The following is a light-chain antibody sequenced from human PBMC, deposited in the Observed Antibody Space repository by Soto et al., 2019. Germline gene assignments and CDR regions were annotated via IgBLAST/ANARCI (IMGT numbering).Light chain of an antibody. Sequence: QSALTQPRSVSGSHGQSVTISCTGSDVGDYDYVSWYQQHPGTAPKLMIYAVTNRPSGVPDRFSGSKSGDTASLTISGLQADDEADYYCCSYIGSDSVIFGGGTKLTVL. V-gene: IGLV2-11*01. CDR3: CSYIGSDSVI. J-gene: IGLJ2*01. CDR1: SDVGDYDY. CDR2: AVT.